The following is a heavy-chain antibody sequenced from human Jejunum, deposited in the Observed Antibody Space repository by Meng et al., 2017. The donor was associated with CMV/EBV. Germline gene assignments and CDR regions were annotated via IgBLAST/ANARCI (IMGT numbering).Heavy chain of an antibody. D-gene: IGHD6-6*01. CDR3: ARGLDSSSDY. CDR1: GFTLSSYS. J-gene: IGHJ4*02. Sequence: CVACGFTLSSYSMNWVRQAPRKGLEWVSYISSSSNYIHYSDSVKGRFTISTDNAKNSLFLQMNSLRAEDTGVYYCARGLDSSSDYWGQGIMVTVSS. V-gene: IGHV3-21*01. CDR2: ISSSSNYI.